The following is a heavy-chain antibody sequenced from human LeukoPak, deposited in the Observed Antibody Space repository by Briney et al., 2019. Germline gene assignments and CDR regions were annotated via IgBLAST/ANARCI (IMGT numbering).Heavy chain of an antibody. CDR2: ISAYNGNT. V-gene: IGHV1-18*01. J-gene: IGHJ3*02. D-gene: IGHD5-12*01. CDR1: GYTLTSYG. CDR3: AREFPFGYQEDAFDI. Sequence: ASVKVSCKASGYTLTSYGISWVRQAPGQGLEWMGWISAYNGNTNYAQKLQGRVTMTTDTSTSTAYMELRSLRSDDTAVYYCAREFPFGYQEDAFDIWGQGTMVTVSS.